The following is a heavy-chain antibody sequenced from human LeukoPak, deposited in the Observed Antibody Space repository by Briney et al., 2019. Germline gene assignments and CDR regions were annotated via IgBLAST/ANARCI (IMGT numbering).Heavy chain of an antibody. CDR2: ISSNGYNT. CDR3: VKGLYSGSSHFDY. CDR1: GFSFSTYN. Sequence: GGSLRLSCSASGFSFSTYNMYWVRQAPGKGLEYVSAISSNGYNTYYADSVKGRFTTSRDNSKYTLYLQMSSLRAEDTAVFYCVKGLYSGSSHFDYWGQGTLVTVSS. J-gene: IGHJ4*02. V-gene: IGHV3-64D*09. D-gene: IGHD1-26*01.